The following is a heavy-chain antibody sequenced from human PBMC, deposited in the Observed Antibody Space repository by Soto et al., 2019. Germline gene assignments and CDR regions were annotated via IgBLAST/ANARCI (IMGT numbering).Heavy chain of an antibody. V-gene: IGHV4-39*01. CDR1: GGSISSSTYY. J-gene: IGHJ4*02. Sequence: QLQLQESGPGLVKPSETLSLTCTVSGGSISSSTYYWGWIRQPPGKGLEWIGSIYYSGSTYYNPSLKSRVTISVDTSKNQFSLKRSSVTAADTAVYYCATIVGGTAVDYWGQGMLVTGSS. CDR3: ATIVGGTAVDY. CDR2: IYYSGST. D-gene: IGHD1-26*01.